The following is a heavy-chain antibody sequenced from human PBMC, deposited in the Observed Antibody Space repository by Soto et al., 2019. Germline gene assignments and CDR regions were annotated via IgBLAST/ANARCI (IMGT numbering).Heavy chain of an antibody. D-gene: IGHD3-10*02. CDR1: GFSLSTSGVG. Sequence: SGPTLVNPTQTLTLTCTFSGFSLSTSGVGVGWIRQPPGKALEWFALIYWNDDKRYSPSLKSRLTITKDTSKNQVVLTMTNMDTVEQATYCCAHRPPKPRHGMLYYFDYWGQGTLVTVSS. J-gene: IGHJ4*02. V-gene: IGHV2-5*01. CDR2: IYWNDDK. CDR3: AHRPPKPRHGMLYYFDY.